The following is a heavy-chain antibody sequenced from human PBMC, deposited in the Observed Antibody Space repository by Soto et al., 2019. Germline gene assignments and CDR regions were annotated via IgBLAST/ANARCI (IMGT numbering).Heavy chain of an antibody. CDR3: AREWFGEYF. CDR2: IGTTFDYI. CDR1: GFTFSRYS. J-gene: IGHJ1*01. D-gene: IGHD3-10*01. Sequence: EVQLVESGGALAQPGGSLRLSCAASGFTFSRYSMTWFRQAPGKGLEWVSYIGTTFDYIFYADSVRGRFTISRDNAKNSLYLQMNSLRVEDTAVHYCAREWFGEYFWGQGTLVTVSS. V-gene: IGHV3-48*01.